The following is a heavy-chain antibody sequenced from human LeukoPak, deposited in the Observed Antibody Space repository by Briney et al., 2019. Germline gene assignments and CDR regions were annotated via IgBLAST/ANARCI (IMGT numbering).Heavy chain of an antibody. CDR2: INHSGST. D-gene: IGHD3-10*01. CDR3: ARALWFGESYYYYMDV. V-gene: IGHV4-34*01. CDR1: GVSFNDYY. Sequence: SSETLSLTCAVPGVSFNDYYWSWIRQPPGKGLEWIGEINHSGSTNYNPSLKSRVTISVDTSKNQFSLKLSSVTAADTAVYYCARALWFGESYYYYMDVWGKGTTVTVSS. J-gene: IGHJ6*03.